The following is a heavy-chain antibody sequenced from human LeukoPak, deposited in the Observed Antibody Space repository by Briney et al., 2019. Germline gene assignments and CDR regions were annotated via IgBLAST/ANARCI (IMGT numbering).Heavy chain of an antibody. D-gene: IGHD1-20*01. J-gene: IGHJ5*02. CDR1: GFTFSSYG. CDR2: IKQDGSEK. CDR3: ARDNWNGGNWFDP. V-gene: IGHV3-7*01. Sequence: GGSRRRSWAASGFTFSSYGMSWVRQAPGKGLEWVANIKQDGSEKYYVDSVKGRFTISRDNAKNSLYLQMNSLRAEDTAVYYCARDNWNGGNWFDPWGQGTLVTVSS.